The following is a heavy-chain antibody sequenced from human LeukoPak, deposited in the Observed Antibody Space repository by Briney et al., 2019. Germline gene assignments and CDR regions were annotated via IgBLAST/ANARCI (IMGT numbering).Heavy chain of an antibody. Sequence: SETLSLTCSVSGGSIINYYWSWIRQAPGKGLEWIGHIHSSGTTNYNPSLKSRVTISVDTSKNQFSLKLSSVTAADTAVYYCARDSPGVAGTYFDYWGQGTLVTVSS. V-gene: IGHV4-59*12. CDR3: ARDSPGVAGTYFDY. J-gene: IGHJ4*02. CDR1: GGSIINYY. D-gene: IGHD6-19*01. CDR2: IHSSGTT.